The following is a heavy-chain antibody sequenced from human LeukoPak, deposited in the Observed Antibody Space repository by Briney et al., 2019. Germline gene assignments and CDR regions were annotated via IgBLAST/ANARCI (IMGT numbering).Heavy chain of an antibody. CDR2: MNHDGSEK. CDR1: GFTFSSYW. V-gene: IGHV3-7*01. CDR3: VRYFYDSYTSSFRFDS. D-gene: IGHD3-16*01. Sequence: GGSLRLSCAASGFTFSSYWMNWVRQAPGKGLEWVINMNHDGSEKYHIDSVKGRFTISRDNAKNSLYLQMNSLRVEDTAIYYCVRYFYDSYTSSFRFDSWGQGTLVTVSS. J-gene: IGHJ5*01.